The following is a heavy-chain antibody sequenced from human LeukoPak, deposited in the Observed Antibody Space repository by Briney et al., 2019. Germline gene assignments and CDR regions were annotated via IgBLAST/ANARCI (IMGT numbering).Heavy chain of an antibody. CDR2: INHSGST. D-gene: IGHD1-26*01. V-gene: IGHV4-34*01. CDR1: GGSFSGYY. Sequence: PSETLSLTCAVYGGSFSGYYWSWIRQPPGKGLEWIGEINHSGSTNYNPSLKSRVTISVDTSKNQFSLKLSSVTAADTAVYYCARRKRVGVPLDYWGQGTLVTVSS. J-gene: IGHJ4*02. CDR3: ARRKRVGVPLDY.